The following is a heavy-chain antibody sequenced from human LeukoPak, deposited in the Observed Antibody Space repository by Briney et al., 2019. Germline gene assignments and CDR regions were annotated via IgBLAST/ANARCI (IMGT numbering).Heavy chain of an antibody. D-gene: IGHD1-26*01. V-gene: IGHV4-34*01. J-gene: IGHJ4*02. CDR2: INHSGST. CDR1: GGSFSGYY. CDR3: ASLYSGRGLFDY. Sequence: SETLSLTCAVYGGSFSGYYWSWIRQPPGKGLEWIGEINHSGSTNYSPSLKSRVTISVDTSKNQFSLKLSSVTAADTAVYYCASLYSGRGLFDYWGQGTLVTVSS.